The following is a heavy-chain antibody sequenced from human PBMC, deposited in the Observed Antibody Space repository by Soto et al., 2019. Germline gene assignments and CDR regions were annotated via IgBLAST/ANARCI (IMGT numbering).Heavy chain of an antibody. J-gene: IGHJ4*02. CDR3: AKASDGGWPYYFDS. CDR1: GFTFSSYV. Sequence: GGSLRLSCAASGFTFSSYVMAWVRQAPGKGLEWVAAIRSNTAVTHYANSVRDRFTISRVNSANTIFLQMNSLRVEDSAVYFCAKASDGGWPYYFDSWGQGALVTVSS. CDR2: IRSNTAVT. D-gene: IGHD2-15*01. V-gene: IGHV3-23*01.